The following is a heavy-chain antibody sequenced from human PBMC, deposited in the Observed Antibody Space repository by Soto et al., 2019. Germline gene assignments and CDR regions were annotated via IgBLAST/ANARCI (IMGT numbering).Heavy chain of an antibody. CDR3: ARDRSDTWRDHAFGI. Sequence: GKGLEWISVIYRGRATYYADCVKGRFTISRDDSRNTVYPQMNSLTTEDTAVYFCARDRSDTWRDHAFGIWG. CDR2: IYRGRAT. V-gene: IGHV3-53*01. J-gene: IGHJ3*02. D-gene: IGHD6-25*01.